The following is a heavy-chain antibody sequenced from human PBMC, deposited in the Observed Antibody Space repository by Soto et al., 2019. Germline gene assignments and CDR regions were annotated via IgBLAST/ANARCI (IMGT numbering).Heavy chain of an antibody. Sequence: SETLSLTCTVSGGSISSSSYYWGWIRQPPGKGLEWIGSIYYSGSTYYNPSLKSRVTISVDTSKNQFSLKLSSVTAADTAVYYCARRLVGATPFDYWGQGTLVTVSS. J-gene: IGHJ4*02. CDR2: IYYSGST. CDR3: ARRLVGATPFDY. CDR1: GGSISSSSYY. V-gene: IGHV4-39*01. D-gene: IGHD1-26*01.